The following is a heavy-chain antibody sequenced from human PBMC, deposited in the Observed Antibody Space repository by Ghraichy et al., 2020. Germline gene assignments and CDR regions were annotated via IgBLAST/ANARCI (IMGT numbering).Heavy chain of an antibody. CDR2: NSDDGDTT. CDR1: RFTFSNYA. Sequence: GGSLRLSCAASRFTFSNYAMSWVRQAPGTGLEWVSSNSDDGDTTSYADSVKGRFTVSRDKSKNTLYLQMNSLRVEDTAVYYCASGDFWSGYRFDYWGQGTLVTVSS. V-gene: IGHV3-23*01. D-gene: IGHD3-3*01. CDR3: ASGDFWSGYRFDY. J-gene: IGHJ4*02.